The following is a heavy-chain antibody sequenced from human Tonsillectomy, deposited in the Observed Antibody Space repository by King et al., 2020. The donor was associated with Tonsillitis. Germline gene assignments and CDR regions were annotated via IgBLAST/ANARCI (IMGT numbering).Heavy chain of an antibody. CDR2: IKPSGGDT. Sequence: VQLVESGAEVKKPGASVKVSCKASGYTFASYYIHWVRQAPGQGLEWMGVIKPSGGDTRYAQKFQGRVTMTRDTSTSTVFMDLSSLRSEDTAVYYCARVDIVVIPAALRYDGYFQHWGQGTLVTVSS. V-gene: IGHV1-46*03. J-gene: IGHJ1*01. D-gene: IGHD2-2*01. CDR1: GYTFASYY. CDR3: ARVDIVVIPAALRYDGYFQH.